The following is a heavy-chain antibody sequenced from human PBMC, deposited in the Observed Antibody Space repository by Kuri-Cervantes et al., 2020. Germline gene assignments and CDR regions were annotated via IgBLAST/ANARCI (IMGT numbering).Heavy chain of an antibody. CDR2: INTGNGKT. J-gene: IGHJ3*02. V-gene: IGHV1-3*04. Sequence: ASVKVSCKASGYTFSSYALHWVRQAPGQRLEWMGWINTGNGKTKYSQTFQGRVTITRDASASTAYMDLSSLRSEDTAVYYCATGYSGYDYAFHIWGQGIKFTVSS. CDR1: GYTFSSYA. D-gene: IGHD5-12*01. CDR3: ATGYSGYDYAFHI.